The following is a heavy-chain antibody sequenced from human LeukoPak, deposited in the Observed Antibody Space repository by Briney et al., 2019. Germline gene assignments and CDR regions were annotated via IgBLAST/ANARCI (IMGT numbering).Heavy chain of an antibody. CDR3: ARDGGSGWYLGYYYYYMDV. D-gene: IGHD6-19*01. J-gene: IGHJ6*03. CDR2: IYTRGST. V-gene: IGHV4-61*02. Sequence: PSETLSLTCTVSGGSISSGSYYWSWIRQPAGKGLEWIGRIYTRGSTNYNPSLNNRVTISVDTSKNQFSLKLSSVTAADTAVYYCARDGGSGWYLGYYYYYMDVWGKGTTVTVSS. CDR1: GGSISSGSYY.